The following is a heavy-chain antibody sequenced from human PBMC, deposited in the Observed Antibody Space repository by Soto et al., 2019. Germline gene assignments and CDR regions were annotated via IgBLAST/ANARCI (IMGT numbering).Heavy chain of an antibody. Sequence: QVQLVQSGAEVKKPGASVKVSCKASGYTFTSYGISWVRQAPGQGLEWMGWTSAYNGNTNYAQKLQGRVTMTTDTSTRAAYMELRSLSSHDTAVYYCARRQWLVGGCYYGMDVWGQGTTVTVSS. CDR1: GYTFTSYG. D-gene: IGHD6-19*01. CDR2: TSAYNGNT. CDR3: ARRQWLVGGCYYGMDV. J-gene: IGHJ6*02. V-gene: IGHV1-18*01.